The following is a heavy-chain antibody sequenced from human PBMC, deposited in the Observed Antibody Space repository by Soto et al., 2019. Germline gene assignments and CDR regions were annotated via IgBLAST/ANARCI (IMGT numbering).Heavy chain of an antibody. D-gene: IGHD2-21*02. J-gene: IGHJ2*01. CDR2: INPSGGST. CDR3: ARDASFLGGNSYGRYFDL. CDR1: GYTFTSYY. V-gene: IGHV1-46*01. Sequence: ASVKVSCKASGYTFTSYYMHWVRQAPGQGLEWMGIINPSGGSTSYAQKFQGRVTMTRDTSTSTVYMELSSLRSEDTAVYYCARDASFLGGNSYGRYFDLWGRGTLVTVS.